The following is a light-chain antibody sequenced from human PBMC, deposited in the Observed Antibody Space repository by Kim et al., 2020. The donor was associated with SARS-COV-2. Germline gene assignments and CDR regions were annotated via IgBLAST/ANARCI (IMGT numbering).Light chain of an antibody. Sequence: PPGEDTTLSARASQSVSSYLACYQQKPGQAPRLLIYDASNRATGIPARFSGSGSGTDFTLTISSLEPEDFAVYYCQQRSNWLSITFGQGTRLEIK. V-gene: IGKV3-11*01. CDR1: QSVSSY. J-gene: IGKJ5*01. CDR3: QQRSNWLSIT. CDR2: DAS.